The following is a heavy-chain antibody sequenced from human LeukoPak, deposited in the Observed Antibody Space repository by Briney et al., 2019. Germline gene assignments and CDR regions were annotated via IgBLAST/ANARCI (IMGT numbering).Heavy chain of an antibody. D-gene: IGHD6-13*01. CDR3: ARVNIAAAGKTFDG. CDR1: GGSISSYY. J-gene: IGHJ5*02. V-gene: IGHV4-4*07. Sequence: SETLSLTCTVSGGSISSYYWSWIRQPAGKGLEWIGRIYTSGSTNYTPSLKSRVTMSVDTSKNQFPLKLSSVTAADTAVYYCARVNIAAAGKTFDGWGQGTLVTVSS. CDR2: IYTSGST.